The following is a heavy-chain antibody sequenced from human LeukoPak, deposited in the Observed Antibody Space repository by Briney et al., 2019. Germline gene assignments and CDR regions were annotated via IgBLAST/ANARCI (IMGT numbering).Heavy chain of an antibody. Sequence: GGSLRLSCAASGFTFSDYYMSWIRQAPGKGLEWVSSISSSSNYIYYADSVKGRFTISRDNAKNSLYLQMNSLRAEDTAVYYCARDPSSGWYLKGWFDPWGQGTLVTVSS. J-gene: IGHJ5*02. CDR2: ISSSSNYI. D-gene: IGHD6-19*01. CDR3: ARDPSSGWYLKGWFDP. V-gene: IGHV3-11*06. CDR1: GFTFSDYY.